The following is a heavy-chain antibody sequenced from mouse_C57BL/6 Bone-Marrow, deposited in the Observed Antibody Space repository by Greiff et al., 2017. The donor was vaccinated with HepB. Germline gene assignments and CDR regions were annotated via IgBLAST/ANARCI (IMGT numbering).Heavy chain of an antibody. CDR2: IHPNSGST. J-gene: IGHJ4*01. D-gene: IGHD2-1*01. Sequence: VQLQQPGAELVKPGASVKLSCKASGYTFTSYWMHWVKQRPGQGLEWIGMIHPNSGSTNYNEKFKSKATLTVDKSSSTAYMQLSSLTSEDSAVYYCARRRADGKGYAMDYWGQGTSVTVSS. CDR1: GYTFTSYW. CDR3: ARRRADGKGYAMDY. V-gene: IGHV1-64*01.